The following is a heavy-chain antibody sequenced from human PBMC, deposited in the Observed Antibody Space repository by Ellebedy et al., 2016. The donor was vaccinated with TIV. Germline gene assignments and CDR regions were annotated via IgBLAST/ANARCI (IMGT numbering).Heavy chain of an antibody. V-gene: IGHV3-23*01. D-gene: IGHD3-10*01. J-gene: IGHJ4*02. CDR3: ARDSGRRRSWDNDY. CDR2: ISDRGVNT. CDR1: GFPFSSYA. Sequence: GESLKISCVASGFPFSSYAMCSVRQAPGKGLEWVSTISDRGVNTHFPDSVKGRFTITRDNSRNTVYMQMNNLRAEDTAVYYCARDSGRRRSWDNDYWGQGTLVTVSS.